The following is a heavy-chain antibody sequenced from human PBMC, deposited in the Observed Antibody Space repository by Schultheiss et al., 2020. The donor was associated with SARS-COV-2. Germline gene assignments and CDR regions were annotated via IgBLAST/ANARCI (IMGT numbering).Heavy chain of an antibody. J-gene: IGHJ6*02. CDR3: ARDDRYCSGGSCYRGDYYYYGMDV. CDR1: GGSISSYY. D-gene: IGHD2-15*01. CDR2: IYYSGST. V-gene: IGHV4-59*01. Sequence: SQTLPLTCTVSGGSISSYYWSWIRQPPGKGLEWIGYIYYSGSTNYNPSIKSRVTISVDTSKNQFSLKLSSVTAADTAVYYCARDDRYCSGGSCYRGDYYYYGMDVWGQGTTVTVSS.